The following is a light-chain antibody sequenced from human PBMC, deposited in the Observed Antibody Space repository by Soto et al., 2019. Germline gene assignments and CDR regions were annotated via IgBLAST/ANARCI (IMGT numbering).Light chain of an antibody. Sequence: QSVLTQPRSVSGSPGQSATISCTGTSSDVGGYNYVSWYQQHPGKAPKLMIYDVSKRPSGVPDRSSGSKSGNTASLTISGLQAEDEADYYCCSYAGSYNYVFGTGNKVTVL. CDR2: DVS. J-gene: IGLJ1*01. CDR1: SSDVGGYNY. V-gene: IGLV2-11*01. CDR3: CSYAGSYNYV.